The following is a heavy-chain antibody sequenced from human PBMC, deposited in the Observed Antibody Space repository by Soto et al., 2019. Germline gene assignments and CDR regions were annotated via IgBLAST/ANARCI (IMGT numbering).Heavy chain of an antibody. J-gene: IGHJ4*02. CDR3: ARDFIVGAPDYFDY. Sequence: QVQLVESGGGVVQPGRSLSLSCAASGFTFSDYAMHWVRQAPGKGLEWVAVISDDGRVKYYVDSVKGRFTISRDASKNTLYLQMNSLRVDDTAVYYCARDFIVGAPDYFDYWGQGTLGTVSS. V-gene: IGHV3-30*04. D-gene: IGHD1-26*01. CDR2: ISDDGRVK. CDR1: GFTFSDYA.